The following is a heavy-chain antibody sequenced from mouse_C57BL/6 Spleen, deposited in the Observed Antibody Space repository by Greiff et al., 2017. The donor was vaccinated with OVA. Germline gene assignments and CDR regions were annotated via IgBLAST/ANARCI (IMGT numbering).Heavy chain of an antibody. V-gene: IGHV1-7*01. Sequence: QVQLQQSGAELAKPGASVKLSCKASGYTFTSYWMHWVKQRPGQGLEWIGYINPSSGYTKYNQKFKDKATLTADKSFSTAYMQLSSLTYEDSAVYYCARGDSNHGLFAYWGQGTLVTVSA. J-gene: IGHJ3*01. CDR3: ARGDSNHGLFAY. CDR2: INPSSGYT. D-gene: IGHD2-5*01. CDR1: GYTFTSYW.